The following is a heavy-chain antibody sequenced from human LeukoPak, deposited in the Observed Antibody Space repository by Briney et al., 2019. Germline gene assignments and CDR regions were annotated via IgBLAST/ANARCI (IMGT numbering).Heavy chain of an antibody. V-gene: IGHV3-74*01. J-gene: IGHJ4*02. CDR3: VKDYQVGRSPAFGDY. CDR1: GFTFSDYW. D-gene: IGHD1-26*01. Sequence: GGSLRLSCAASGFTFSDYWMHWVRQAPGKGLVWVSRINSDGGSTSYADSVKGRFTISRDNSRNTVYLQMTSLRAEDTAVYYCVKDYQVGRSPAFGDYWGQGTLVTVSS. CDR2: INSDGGST.